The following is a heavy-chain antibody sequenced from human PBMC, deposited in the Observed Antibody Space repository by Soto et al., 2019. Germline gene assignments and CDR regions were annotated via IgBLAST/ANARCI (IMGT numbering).Heavy chain of an antibody. CDR1: GGSISSYY. CDR2: IYYSGST. D-gene: IGHD2-21*01. Sequence: SETLSLTCTVSGGSISSYYWSWIRQPPGKGLEWIGYIYYSGSTNYNPSLKSRVTISVDTSKNQFSLKLSSVTAADTAVYYCASPNPQRGSGFLFDYWGQGTLVTVSS. CDR3: ASPNPQRGSGFLFDY. V-gene: IGHV4-59*01. J-gene: IGHJ4*02.